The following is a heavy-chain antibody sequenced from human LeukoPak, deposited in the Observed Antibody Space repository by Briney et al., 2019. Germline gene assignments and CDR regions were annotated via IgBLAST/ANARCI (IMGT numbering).Heavy chain of an antibody. CDR2: ISAYNGNT. CDR1: GYTFTSYG. Sequence: ASVKVSCKASGYTFTSYGISWVRQAPGQGLERMGWISAYNGNTNYAQKLQGRVTMTTDTSTSTAYMELRSLRSDDTAVYYCARDQGSLGISWYTAYWGQGTQVTVSS. V-gene: IGHV1-18*01. D-gene: IGHD6-13*01. CDR3: ARDQGSLGISWYTAY. J-gene: IGHJ4*02.